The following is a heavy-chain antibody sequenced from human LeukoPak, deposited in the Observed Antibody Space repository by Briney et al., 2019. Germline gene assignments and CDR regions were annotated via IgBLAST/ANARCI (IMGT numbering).Heavy chain of an antibody. Sequence: GGSLRLSCAASGFTFDDYAMHWVRQAPGKGLEWVSGISWNSGSIGYADSVKGRFTISRDNAKNSLYLQMNSLGAEDTALYYCAKDKAAAGMGSIFDYWGQGTLVTVSS. CDR1: GFTFDDYA. CDR3: AKDKAAAGMGSIFDY. V-gene: IGHV3-9*01. D-gene: IGHD6-13*01. CDR2: ISWNSGSI. J-gene: IGHJ4*02.